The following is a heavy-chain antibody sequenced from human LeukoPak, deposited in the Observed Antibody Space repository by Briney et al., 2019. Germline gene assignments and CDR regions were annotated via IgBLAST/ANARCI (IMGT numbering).Heavy chain of an antibody. Sequence: ASVKVSCKASGYTFTSYGISWVRQAPGQGLEWMGIINPSGGSTSYAQKFQGRVTMTRDMSTSTVYMELSSLRSEDTAVYYCARAGDSSAFDIWGQGTMVTVSS. V-gene: IGHV1-46*01. CDR3: ARAGDSSAFDI. J-gene: IGHJ3*02. CDR1: GYTFTSYG. CDR2: INPSGGST. D-gene: IGHD3-22*01.